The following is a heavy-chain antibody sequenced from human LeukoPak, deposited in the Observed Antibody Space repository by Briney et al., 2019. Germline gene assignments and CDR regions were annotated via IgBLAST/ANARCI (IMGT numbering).Heavy chain of an antibody. CDR2: ISSSGSTI. V-gene: IGHV3-11*01. Sequence: GGSLRLSCAASEFSFGDYYMSWIRQAPGKGLEWVSYISSSGSTIYYADSVRGRFTISRDNAKNSLYLQMNSLRAEDTAVFYCARSWGSVGATVAVFDYWGQGTLVTVSS. CDR3: ARSWGSVGATVAVFDY. D-gene: IGHD1-26*01. CDR1: EFSFGDYY. J-gene: IGHJ4*02.